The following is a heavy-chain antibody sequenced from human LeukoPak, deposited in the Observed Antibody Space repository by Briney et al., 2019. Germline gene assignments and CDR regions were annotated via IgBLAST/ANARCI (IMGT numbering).Heavy chain of an antibody. V-gene: IGHV3-23*01. CDR2: IRGSGGGT. CDR3: ARGGTTGTTSPLRAFGI. CDR1: GFTFSSYA. D-gene: IGHD1-1*01. Sequence: GGSLRLSCAVSGFTFSSYAMSWVRQAPGKGLEWVSTIRGSGGGTYYADSVKGRFTISRDNSKNTAYLQMNSLRAEDTAVYYCARGGTTGTTSPLRAFGIWGQGTMVTVSS. J-gene: IGHJ3*02.